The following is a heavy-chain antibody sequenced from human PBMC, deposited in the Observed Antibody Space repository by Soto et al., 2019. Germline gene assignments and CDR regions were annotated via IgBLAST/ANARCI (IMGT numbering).Heavy chain of an antibody. CDR3: ASHPPSTDLYDY. CDR1: GYSFTSYW. Sequence: PGESLKISCKGSGYSFTSYWITWVRQMPGKGLEWMGRIDPSDSYTNYSPSFQGHVTISADKSISTAYPQWSSLQASDTAMYYCASHPPSTDLYDYWGQGTLVTVSS. V-gene: IGHV5-10-1*01. D-gene: IGHD2-2*01. J-gene: IGHJ4*02. CDR2: IDPSDSYT.